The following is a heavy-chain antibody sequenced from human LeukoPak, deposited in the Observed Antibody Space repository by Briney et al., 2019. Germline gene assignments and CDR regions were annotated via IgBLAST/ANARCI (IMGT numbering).Heavy chain of an antibody. CDR3: ARGDMSWFDP. D-gene: IGHD2-15*01. J-gene: IGHJ5*02. CDR1: GGSISSSSYY. CDR2: IYYSGST. V-gene: IGHV4-61*05. Sequence: SETLSLTCTVSGGSISSSSYYWGWIRQPPGKGLEWIGYIYYSGSTNYNPSLKSRVTISVDTSKNQFSLKLSSVTAADTAVYYCARGDMSWFDPWGQGTLVTVSS.